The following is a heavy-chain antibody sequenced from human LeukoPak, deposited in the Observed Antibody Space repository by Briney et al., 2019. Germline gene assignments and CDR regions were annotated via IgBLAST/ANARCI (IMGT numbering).Heavy chain of an antibody. J-gene: IGHJ6*03. D-gene: IGHD4-11*01. Sequence: GGSLRLSCAASGFTFNSYTITWVRQAPGKGLESVSSITSRGSNIYNADSVKGRFTISRDNAKNSLFLQMSSLSVEDTAVYYCARVAQGATTENCFYYYMDVWGKGATVTVSS. CDR2: ITSRGSNI. CDR1: GFTFNSYT. V-gene: IGHV3-21*01. CDR3: ARVAQGATTENCFYYYMDV.